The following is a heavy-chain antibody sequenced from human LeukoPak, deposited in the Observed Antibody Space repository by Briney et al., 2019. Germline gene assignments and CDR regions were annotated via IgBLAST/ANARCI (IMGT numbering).Heavy chain of an antibody. CDR1: GGSFSGYY. J-gene: IGHJ4*02. D-gene: IGHD6-19*01. CDR3: ARGAVAGPEDYFDY. V-gene: IGHV4-34*01. Sequence: SETLSLTCAVYGGSFSGYYWSWIRQPPGKGLEWIGEINHSGSTNYNPSLKSRVTISVDTSKNRFSLKLSSVTAADTAVYYCARGAVAGPEDYFDYWGQGTLVTVSS. CDR2: INHSGST.